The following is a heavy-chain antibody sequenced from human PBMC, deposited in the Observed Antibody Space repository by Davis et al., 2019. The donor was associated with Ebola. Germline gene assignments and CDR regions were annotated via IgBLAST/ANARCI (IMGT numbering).Heavy chain of an antibody. Sequence: GESLKTSCAASGITFSNAWMSWVRQVPGKGLERVGRIKSTTVGGTADYAAPVKGRFTISRDDSKNTLYLQMNSLKTEDTAVYFCTTDRRSGSYFDYWGQGALVTVSS. CDR3: TTDRRSGSYFDY. D-gene: IGHD1-26*01. V-gene: IGHV3-15*01. CDR1: GITFSNAW. J-gene: IGHJ4*02. CDR2: IKSTTVGGTA.